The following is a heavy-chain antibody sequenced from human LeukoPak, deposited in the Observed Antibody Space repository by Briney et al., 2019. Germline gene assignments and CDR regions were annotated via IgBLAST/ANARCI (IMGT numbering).Heavy chain of an antibody. Sequence: GGSLRLSCAASGFTYSTYAMSWVRQAPGKGLEWVSVISGSGGSTYYADSMKGRFTISSDNSKNTLYLQMNSLRAEDTAVYYCAKDYERYPFYGMDVWGQGTTVTVSS. CDR2: ISGSGGST. CDR3: AKDYERYPFYGMDV. J-gene: IGHJ6*02. V-gene: IGHV3-23*01. CDR1: GFTYSTYA. D-gene: IGHD5-12*01.